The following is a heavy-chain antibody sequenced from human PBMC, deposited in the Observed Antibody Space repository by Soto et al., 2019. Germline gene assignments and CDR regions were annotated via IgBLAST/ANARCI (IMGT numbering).Heavy chain of an antibody. V-gene: IGHV4-31*03. J-gene: IGHJ6*02. Sequence: QVQLQESGPGLVKPSQTLSLTCTVSGGSISSGGYYWSWIRQHPGKGLEWIGYIYYSGSTYYNPSLNSRVTISVDTSKNQFSLKLSSVTAADTAVYYCARDVPYDDFWSGYERPEGMDVWGQGTTVTVSS. CDR1: GGSISSGGYY. CDR3: ARDVPYDDFWSGYERPEGMDV. CDR2: IYYSGST. D-gene: IGHD3-3*01.